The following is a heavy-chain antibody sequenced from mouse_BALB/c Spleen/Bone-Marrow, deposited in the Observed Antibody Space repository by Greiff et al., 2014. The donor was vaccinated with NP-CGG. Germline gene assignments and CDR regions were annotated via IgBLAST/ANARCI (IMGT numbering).Heavy chain of an antibody. Sequence: EVKVEESGAELVKPGASVKLSCAASGFNIKDTYIHWVKQRPEQGLEWIGRIDPANGNTKYDPKFQGKATITTDTSSSTAYLQLSSLTSEDTAVYYCAQGYDWAMDYWGQGTSVTVSS. CDR1: GFNIKDTY. CDR2: IDPANGNT. CDR3: AQGYDWAMDY. V-gene: IGHV14-3*02. D-gene: IGHD2-14*01. J-gene: IGHJ4*01.